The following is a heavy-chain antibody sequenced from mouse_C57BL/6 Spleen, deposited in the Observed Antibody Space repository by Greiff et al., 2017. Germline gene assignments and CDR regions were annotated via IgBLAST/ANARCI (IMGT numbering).Heavy chain of an antibody. CDR3: AISYYYGSSLYAMDY. Sequence: QVQLQQSGAELARPGASVKMSCKASGYTFTSYTMHWVKQRPGQGLEWIGYINPSSGYTKYNQKFKDKATLTADKSSSTAYMQLSSLTSEDSAVYYCAISYYYGSSLYAMDYWGQGTSVTVSS. V-gene: IGHV1-4*01. J-gene: IGHJ4*01. CDR2: INPSSGYT. CDR1: GYTFTSYT. D-gene: IGHD1-1*01.